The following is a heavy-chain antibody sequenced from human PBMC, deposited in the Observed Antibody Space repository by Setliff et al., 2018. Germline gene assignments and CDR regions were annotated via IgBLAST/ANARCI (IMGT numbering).Heavy chain of an antibody. CDR3: ATDVRGRAFDI. J-gene: IGHJ3*02. Sequence: ASVKVSCKVSGYTLTELSMHWVRQAPGKGLEWMGGFDPENGETIYAQKFQGRVTMTEDTSTNTAYMELSSLRSEDTAVYYCATDVRGRAFDIWGQGTMVTVSS. CDR2: FDPENGET. CDR1: GYTLTELS. V-gene: IGHV1-24*01.